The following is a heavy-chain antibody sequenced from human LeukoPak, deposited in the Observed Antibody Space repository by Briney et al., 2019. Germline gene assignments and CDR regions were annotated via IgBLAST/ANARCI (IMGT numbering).Heavy chain of an antibody. CDR3: AREPPIQLGLRYYYMDV. V-gene: IGHV3-30*02. D-gene: IGHD5-18*01. Sequence: SGGSLRLSCAASGFTFSSYGMHWVRQAPGKGLEWVAFIRYDGSNKYYADSVKGRFTISRDNAKNSLYLQMNSLRAEDTAVYYCAREPPIQLGLRYYYMDVWGKGTTVTISS. J-gene: IGHJ6*03. CDR1: GFTFSSYG. CDR2: IRYDGSNK.